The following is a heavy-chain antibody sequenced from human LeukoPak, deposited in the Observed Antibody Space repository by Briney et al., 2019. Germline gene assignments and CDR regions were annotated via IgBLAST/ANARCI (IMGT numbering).Heavy chain of an antibody. J-gene: IGHJ4*02. CDR3: AGVVGGTVLN. CDR2: INHSGST. CDR1: GGSFSGYY. D-gene: IGHD1-1*01. Sequence: SETLSLTCAVYGGSFSGYYWSWIRQPPGKGLEWIGEINHSGSTNYNPSLKSRVTISVDTSKNQFSLKLSSVTAADTAVYYCAGVVGGTVLNWGQGTLVTVSS. V-gene: IGHV4-34*01.